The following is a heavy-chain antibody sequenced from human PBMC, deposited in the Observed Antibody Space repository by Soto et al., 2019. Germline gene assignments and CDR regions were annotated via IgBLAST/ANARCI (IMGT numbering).Heavy chain of an antibody. J-gene: IGHJ6*02. CDR1: GGSISSYY. CDR2: IYYSGST. Sequence: SETLSLTCTVSGGSISSYYWSWIRQPPGKGLEWIGYIYYSGSTNYNLSLKSRVTISVDTSKNQFSLKLSSVTAADTAVYYCARGSRYDFWSGPTYYYYGMDVWGQGTTVTVSS. V-gene: IGHV4-59*01. D-gene: IGHD3-3*01. CDR3: ARGSRYDFWSGPTYYYYGMDV.